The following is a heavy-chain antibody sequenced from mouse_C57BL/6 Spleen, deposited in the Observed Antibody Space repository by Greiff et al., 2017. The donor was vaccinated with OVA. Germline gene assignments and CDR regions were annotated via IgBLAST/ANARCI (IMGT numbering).Heavy chain of an antibody. J-gene: IGHJ4*01. Sequence: QVQLQQSGAELVMPGASVKLSCKASGYTFTSYWMHWVKQRPGQGLEWIGEIDPSDSYTNCNQKFKGKSTLTVDKSSSTAYMQLSSLTSEDSAVYYCAREVVAPYAMDYWGQGTSVTVSS. CDR2: IDPSDSYT. D-gene: IGHD1-1*01. CDR3: AREVVAPYAMDY. V-gene: IGHV1-69*01. CDR1: GYTFTSYW.